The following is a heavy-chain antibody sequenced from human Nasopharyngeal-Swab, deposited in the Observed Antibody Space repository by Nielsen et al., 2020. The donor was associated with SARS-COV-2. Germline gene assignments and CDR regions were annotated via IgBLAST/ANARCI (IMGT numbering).Heavy chain of an antibody. Sequence: GGSLRLSCAASGFTFSSYWMSWVRQAPGKGLEWVANIKQDGSEKYYVDSVKGRFTISRDNAKNSLYLQMNSLRAEDTAVYYCARDPGLSIAAAATPFDYWGQGTLVTVSS. D-gene: IGHD6-13*01. CDR1: GFTFSSYW. CDR2: IKQDGSEK. J-gene: IGHJ4*02. CDR3: ARDPGLSIAAAATPFDY. V-gene: IGHV3-7*01.